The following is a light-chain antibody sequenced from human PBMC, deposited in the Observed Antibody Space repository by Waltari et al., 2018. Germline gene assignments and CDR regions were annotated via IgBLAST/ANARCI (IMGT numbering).Light chain of an antibody. Sequence: DIQMTQSPSTLFASVGDRVTNYCRSNRRISSWLAWYQQKPGKAPKLLIYNASSLESGVPSRFSGRGSGTEFTLTISSLQPDDFATYYCQQYNSYPYPFGPGTKLEIK. V-gene: IGKV1-5*03. J-gene: IGKJ2*01. CDR2: NAS. CDR3: QQYNSYPYP. CDR1: RRISSW.